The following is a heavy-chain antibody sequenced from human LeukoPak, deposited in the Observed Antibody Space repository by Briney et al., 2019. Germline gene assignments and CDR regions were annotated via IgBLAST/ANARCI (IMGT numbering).Heavy chain of an antibody. V-gene: IGHV3-66*01. Sequence: GGSLKLSCATSGFTVGSNYMNWVRQAPGKGLEWVSVIYSGGSTYYADSVKGRFTISRDNSKNTLYLQMNSLRAEDTAVYYCARVSITVTEAYYFDYWGQGTLVTVSS. CDR3: ARVSITVTEAYYFDY. D-gene: IGHD4-17*01. J-gene: IGHJ4*02. CDR2: IYSGGST. CDR1: GFTVGSNY.